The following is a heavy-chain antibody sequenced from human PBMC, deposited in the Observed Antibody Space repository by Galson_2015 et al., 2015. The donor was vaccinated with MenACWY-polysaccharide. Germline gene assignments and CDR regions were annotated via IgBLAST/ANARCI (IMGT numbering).Heavy chain of an antibody. D-gene: IGHD3-10*01. V-gene: IGHV2-5*02. CDR3: AHGQYYYATSSFSYYFDV. CDR2: IYWDNDK. CDR1: GFSLNTRGVG. J-gene: IGHJ4*02. Sequence: PALVKPRQTLTLTCTFSGFSLNTRGVGVGWIRQPPGKALEWLALIYWDNDKRYSPSLKTRLTITKDTSKNQVFLAMTNVDPVDTATYYCAHGQYYYATSSFSYYFDVWGPGTLVTVSS.